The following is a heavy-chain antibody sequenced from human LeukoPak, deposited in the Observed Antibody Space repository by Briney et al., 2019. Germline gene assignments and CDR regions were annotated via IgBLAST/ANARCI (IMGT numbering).Heavy chain of an antibody. CDR3: ARGYSTSWHPLFGDY. V-gene: IGHV1-18*01. Sequence: ASVKVSCKASGYTFTSYGISWVRQAPGQGLEWMGWISAYNGNTNYAQKLQGRVTMTTDTSTSTAYMELRSLRSDDTAVYYCARGYSTSWHPLFGDYWGQGTLVTVSS. J-gene: IGHJ4*02. CDR1: GYTFTSYG. CDR2: ISAYNGNT. D-gene: IGHD6-13*01.